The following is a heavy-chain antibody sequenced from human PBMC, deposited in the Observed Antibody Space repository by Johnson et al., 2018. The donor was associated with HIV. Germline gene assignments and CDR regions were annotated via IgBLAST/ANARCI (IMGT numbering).Heavy chain of an antibody. V-gene: IGHV3-7*01. CDR3: ARVHIYCSGGSCYHLEHPFI. J-gene: IGHJ3*02. CDR1: GFTVKSNYW. D-gene: IGHD2-15*01. Sequence: VQLVESGGGLVQPGGSLRLSCPLSGFTVKSNYWMSWVRQAPGKGLAWVANIKKEGSETHYVAAVGGRFTITRDNVKNFLYLQMNTLRVEDTAVYYCARVHIYCSGGSCYHLEHPFIWGQGTMVIVSS. CDR2: IKKEGSET.